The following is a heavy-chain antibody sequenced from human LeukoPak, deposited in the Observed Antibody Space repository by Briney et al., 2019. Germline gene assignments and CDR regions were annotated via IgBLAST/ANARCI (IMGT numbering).Heavy chain of an antibody. D-gene: IGHD6-13*01. J-gene: IGHJ3*02. V-gene: IGHV3-43*02. Sequence: GGSLGRSCAASGFTFDDYAMHWVRQAPGKGLEWVSLIRGDGGSTYYADSVKGRFTISRDNSKNSLYLQMNSLRTEDTALYYCAKDITSSWYIASGAFDIWGQGTMVTVSS. CDR3: AKDITSSWYIASGAFDI. CDR2: IRGDGGST. CDR1: GFTFDDYA.